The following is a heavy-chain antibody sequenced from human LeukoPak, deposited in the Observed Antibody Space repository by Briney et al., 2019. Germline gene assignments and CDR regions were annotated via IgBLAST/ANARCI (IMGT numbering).Heavy chain of an antibody. CDR1: GYTFTGYY. CDR3: GRDPAPASTFDY. Sequence: ASVKVSCKASGYTFTGYYMHWVRQAPGQGLEWMGRINPNSGGTNYAQKFQGRVTMTRDTSISTAYMELSRLRSDDTAVYYCGRDPAPASTFDYWGQGTLVTVSS. CDR2: INPNSGGT. V-gene: IGHV1-2*06. J-gene: IGHJ4*02. D-gene: IGHD2-2*01.